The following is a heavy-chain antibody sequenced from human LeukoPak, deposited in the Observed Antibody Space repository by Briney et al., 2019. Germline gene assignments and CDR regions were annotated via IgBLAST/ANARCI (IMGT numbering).Heavy chain of an antibody. CDR2: ISWKSGII. J-gene: IGHJ4*02. D-gene: IGHD5-18*01. Sequence: GRSLRLSCAASGFTFDEYAIHWVRQAPGKGLEWVSGISWKSGIIGYADSVKGRFTISRDNAKNSLYLQMNSLRAEDTALYYCAKDRGYSYGQLIDYWGQGTLVTVSS. CDR1: GFTFDEYA. V-gene: IGHV3-9*01. CDR3: AKDRGYSYGQLIDY.